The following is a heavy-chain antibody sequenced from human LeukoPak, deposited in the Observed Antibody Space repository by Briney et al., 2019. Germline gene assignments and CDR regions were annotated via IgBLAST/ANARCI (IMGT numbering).Heavy chain of an antibody. CDR2: IHTSSDYV. J-gene: IGHJ4*02. V-gene: IGHV3-69-1*01. CDR1: GLTFSDYY. Sequence: SGGSLRLSCAASGLTFSDYYMSWVRQTPGLAPEWVSSIHTSSDYVYYADSVKGRFISSRDNAKNSLYLQMNSLRVEDTGVYYCTRKSAPFDLWGQGILVTVSS. D-gene: IGHD3-3*01. CDR3: TRKSAPFDL.